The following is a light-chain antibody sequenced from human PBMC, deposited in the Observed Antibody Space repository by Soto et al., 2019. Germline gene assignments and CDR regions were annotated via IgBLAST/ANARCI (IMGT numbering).Light chain of an antibody. Sequence: SYELTQTPSVSVAPGQTARITCGGNNIGSQSVHWYQQKPGQAPVLVVHDDSDRPSGIPERVSGSRSGNTATLTISGVEAGDEADYYCQVWDSSTDHVVFAGGTKLTVL. V-gene: IGLV3-21*02. J-gene: IGLJ2*01. CDR1: NIGSQS. CDR3: QVWDSSTDHVV. CDR2: DDS.